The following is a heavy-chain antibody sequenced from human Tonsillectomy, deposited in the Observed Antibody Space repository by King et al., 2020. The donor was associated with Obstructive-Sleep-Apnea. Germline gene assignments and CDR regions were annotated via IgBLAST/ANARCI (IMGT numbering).Heavy chain of an antibody. CDR3: ERLLPPGATDAFDI. J-gene: IGHJ3*02. D-gene: IGHD2-21*02. V-gene: IGHV3-15*01. CDR1: GFTFSNAW. Sequence: VQLVESGGGLVKPGGSLRLSCAASGFTFSNAWMSWVRQAPGKGLEWVGRIKSKTDGGTTDYAAPVKGRFTISRDDSKNTLYLQMNSLKTEDTAVYYCERLLPPGATDAFDIWGQGTMVTVSS. CDR2: IKSKTDGGTT.